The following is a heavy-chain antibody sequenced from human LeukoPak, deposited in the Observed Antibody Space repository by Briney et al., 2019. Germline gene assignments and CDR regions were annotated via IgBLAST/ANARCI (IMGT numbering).Heavy chain of an antibody. J-gene: IGHJ3*02. V-gene: IGHV4-34*01. CDR3: AFRLVHGAFDI. Sequence: PSETLSLTCAVYGGSFSGYYWSWIRQPPGKGLEWVREINHSGSTNYNPSLKSRVTISVDTSKNQFSLKLSSVTAADTAVYYCAFRLVHGAFDIWGQGTMVTVSS. CDR1: GGSFSGYY. D-gene: IGHD6-19*01. CDR2: INHSGST.